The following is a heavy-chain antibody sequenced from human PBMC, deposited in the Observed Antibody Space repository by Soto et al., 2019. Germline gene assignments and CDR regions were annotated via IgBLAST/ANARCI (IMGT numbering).Heavy chain of an antibody. CDR2: LYWYGDK. CDR1: GFSLGTSGEG. D-gene: IGHD1-7*01. Sequence: QITLRESGPTLVKPTQTLTLTCTFSGFSLGTSGEGVGWIRQPPRKALEWRATLYWYGDKRYSPSLRSRLTISKDTSESQVVLTMTNMDAADTAKYFCAHRKRTITVATYFDYWGLGSLVTVSS. J-gene: IGHJ4*02. V-gene: IGHV2-5*01. CDR3: AHRKRTITVATYFDY.